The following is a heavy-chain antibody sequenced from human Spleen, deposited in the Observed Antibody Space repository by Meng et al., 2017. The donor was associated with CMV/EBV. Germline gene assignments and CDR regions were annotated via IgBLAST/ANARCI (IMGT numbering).Heavy chain of an antibody. CDR3: ARGYGGNSFYVDY. J-gene: IGHJ4*02. CDR1: GYTFYVYY. V-gene: IGHV1-2*02. D-gene: IGHD4-23*01. CDR2: LNPNSGAT. Sequence: KASGYTFYVYYIHWLRQAPGQGLEWMGWLNPNSGATHYALKFQGRVTMTRDSSITTAYMELSRLQSDDTAVYYCARGYGGNSFYVDYWGPGTLVTVSS.